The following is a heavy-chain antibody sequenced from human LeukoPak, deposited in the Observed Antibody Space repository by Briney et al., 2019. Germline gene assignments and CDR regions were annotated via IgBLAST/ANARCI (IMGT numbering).Heavy chain of an antibody. CDR1: GYTFTSYD. V-gene: IGHV1-8*02. CDR3: ARGQNVLRFLEWLFPFDY. Sequence: ASVKVSCKASGYTFTSYDINWVRQATGQGLEWMGWMNPNSGNTGYAQKFQGRVTMTRDTSTSTVYMELSSLRSEDTAVYYCARGQNVLRFLEWLFPFDYWGQGTLVTVSS. CDR2: MNPNSGNT. J-gene: IGHJ4*02. D-gene: IGHD3-3*01.